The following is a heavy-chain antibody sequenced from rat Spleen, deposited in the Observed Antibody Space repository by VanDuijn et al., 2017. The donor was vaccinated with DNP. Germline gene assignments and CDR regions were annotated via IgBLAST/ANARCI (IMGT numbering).Heavy chain of an antibody. Sequence: QVQLEESGPGLMQPSETLSLTCTVSGFSLTSNGVGWVRQPLGKGLVWMGTIWAGGSTNYNSAVQSRLSISRDTSKSQVFLKMNSLQPEDTGTYYCARHQGSYAIDAWGQGTSVTVSS. CDR1: GFSLTSNG. V-gene: IGHV2-72*01. D-gene: IGHD1-11*01. CDR2: IWAGGST. J-gene: IGHJ4*01. CDR3: ARHQGSYAIDA.